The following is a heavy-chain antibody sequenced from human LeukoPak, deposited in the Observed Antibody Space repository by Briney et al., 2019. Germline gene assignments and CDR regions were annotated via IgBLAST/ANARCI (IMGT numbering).Heavy chain of an antibody. V-gene: IGHV1-3*01. Sequence: ASVKVSCKASGYNFTSYAMHWVRQAPGQRLEWMGWINAGNGNTKYSQKFQGRVTITRDTSASTAYMELSSLRSEDTAVYYCARGGSVVVPADPSLDYWGQGTLVTVSS. CDR2: INAGNGNT. CDR3: ARGGSVVVPADPSLDY. CDR1: GYNFTSYA. J-gene: IGHJ4*02. D-gene: IGHD2-2*01.